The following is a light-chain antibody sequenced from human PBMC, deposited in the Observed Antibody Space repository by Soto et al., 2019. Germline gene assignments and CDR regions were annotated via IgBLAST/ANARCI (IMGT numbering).Light chain of an antibody. J-gene: IGKJ1*01. V-gene: IGKV1-5*01. CDR3: QQYASYSKS. Sequence: DVQLIQSPSTLSASIGDSVIITCRVSQAIRDWVAWYQQKPGKAPKLLVYDATSSDSGVPSRFSGSGSETEFTLTISGIQRDDFATYYCQQYASYSKSFGQGIRVEL. CDR1: QAIRDW. CDR2: DAT.